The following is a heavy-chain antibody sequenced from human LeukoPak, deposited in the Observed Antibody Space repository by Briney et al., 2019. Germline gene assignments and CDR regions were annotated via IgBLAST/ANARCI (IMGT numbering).Heavy chain of an antibody. CDR2: ISGSGGST. Sequence: PGRSLRLSCAASGFTFGDYALSWVRQAPGKGLEWVSAISGSGGSTYYADSVKGRFTISRDNPKNTLYLQMNSLRAEDTAVYYCAKDLVAYCGGDCLPHFDYWGQGTLVTVSS. CDR3: AKDLVAYCGGDCLPHFDY. V-gene: IGHV3-23*01. J-gene: IGHJ4*02. CDR1: GFTFGDYA. D-gene: IGHD2-21*02.